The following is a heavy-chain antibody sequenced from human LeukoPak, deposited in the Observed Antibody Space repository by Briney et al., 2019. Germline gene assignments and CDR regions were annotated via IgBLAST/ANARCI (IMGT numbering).Heavy chain of an antibody. D-gene: IGHD3-10*01. CDR2: INSDGSST. CDR1: GFTFSSYW. V-gene: IGHV3-74*01. Sequence: GGSLRLSCAASGFTFSSYWMHWVRQAPGKGLVWVSRINSDGSSTSYADSVKGRFTISRDNAKNTLYLQMNSLRAEDTAVYYCARFAPREVIGLYDFDYWGQGTLVTVSS. J-gene: IGHJ4*02. CDR3: ARFAPREVIGLYDFDY.